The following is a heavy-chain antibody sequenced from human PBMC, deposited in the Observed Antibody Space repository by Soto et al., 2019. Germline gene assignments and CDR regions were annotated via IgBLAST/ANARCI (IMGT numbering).Heavy chain of an antibody. V-gene: IGHV3-11*01. J-gene: IGHJ6*02. CDR3: ARGAYDPHYYGMDV. CDR2: ISSSGSIA. D-gene: IGHD5-12*01. Sequence: QVQLVESGGGLVKPGGSLRLSCAVSGFIFSDYYMSWIRQAPGKGLEWVSYISSSGSIAYYADSVKGRFTISRDNAKNSLYLQMNSLRAEDTAMYYCARGAYDPHYYGMDVWGQGTTVTVSS. CDR1: GFIFSDYY.